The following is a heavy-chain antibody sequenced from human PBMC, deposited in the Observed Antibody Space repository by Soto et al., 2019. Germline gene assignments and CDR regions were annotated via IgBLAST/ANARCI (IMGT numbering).Heavy chain of an antibody. CDR2: ISAYNGNT. J-gene: IGHJ5*02. CDR1: GYTFTSYG. CDR3: ARDRGTYYGSGSYLGWFDP. V-gene: IGHV1-18*01. D-gene: IGHD3-10*01. Sequence: QVQLVQSGAEVKKPGASVKVSCKASGYTFTSYGISWVRQAPGQGLEGMGWISAYNGNTNYAQKLQGRVTMTTDTSTSTAYMVLRSLRSDDTAVYYCARDRGTYYGSGSYLGWFDPWGQGTLVTVSS.